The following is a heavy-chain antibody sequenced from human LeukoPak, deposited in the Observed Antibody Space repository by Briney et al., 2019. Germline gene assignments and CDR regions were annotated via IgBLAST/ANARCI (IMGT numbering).Heavy chain of an antibody. J-gene: IGHJ4*02. CDR3: ARVADSRDWYYFDY. CDR1: GFTFSNYV. D-gene: IGHD6-19*01. Sequence: GGSLRLSCAASGFTFSNYVVHWVRQAPGKGLEYVSAINNNGDNTYYTDSVKGRFTISRDSSKNTLYLQMGSLRAEDMAVYYCARVADSRDWYYFDYWGQGTLVTVST. V-gene: IGHV3-64*02. CDR2: INNNGDNT.